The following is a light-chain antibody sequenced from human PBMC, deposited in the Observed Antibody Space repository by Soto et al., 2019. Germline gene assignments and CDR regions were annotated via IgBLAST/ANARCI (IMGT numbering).Light chain of an antibody. V-gene: IGKV1-39*01. Sequence: DVQVRQSPSSLSASFGDRVTITCRASQTIYKYVHWYQQIPGKAPKLFIYAASNLQSGVPSRFSGNGSGTDFTLTITSLQPEDFAIYYCQQSYSPVTFGQGTKVDI. CDR2: AAS. J-gene: IGKJ1*01. CDR1: QTIYKY. CDR3: QQSYSPVT.